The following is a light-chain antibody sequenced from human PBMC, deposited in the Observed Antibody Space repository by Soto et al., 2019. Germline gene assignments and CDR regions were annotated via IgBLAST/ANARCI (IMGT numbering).Light chain of an antibody. Sequence: QSVLTQPASVSGSPGQSITISCTGTSSDVGAYNYVSWYQQYPGKAPKLMIYDVSNRPSGVSNRFSGSKSGNTASLTISGLQAEDEADYYCSSYVTSDTLYVFGTGTKLTVL. CDR2: DVS. CDR1: SSDVGAYNY. V-gene: IGLV2-14*01. J-gene: IGLJ1*01. CDR3: SSYVTSDTLYV.